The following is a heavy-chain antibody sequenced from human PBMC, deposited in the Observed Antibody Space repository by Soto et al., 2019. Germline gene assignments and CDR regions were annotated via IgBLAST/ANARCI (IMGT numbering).Heavy chain of an antibody. V-gene: IGHV1-3*01. CDR1: GYTFTSYA. J-gene: IGHJ6*02. D-gene: IGHD1-26*01. Sequence: QVQLVQSGAEVKKPGASVKVSCKASGYTFTSYAMHWVRQAPGQRLEWMGWINAGNGNTGYAQKFQGRVTMTRNTSISTAYMELSSLRSEDTAVYYCARGRGSYLPYYYYGMDVWGQGTTVTVSS. CDR3: ARGRGSYLPYYYYGMDV. CDR2: INAGNGNT.